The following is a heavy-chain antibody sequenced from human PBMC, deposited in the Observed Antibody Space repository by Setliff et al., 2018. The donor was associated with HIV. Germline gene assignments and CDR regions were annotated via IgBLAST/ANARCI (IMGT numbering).Heavy chain of an antibody. V-gene: IGHV4-59*01. D-gene: IGHD5-12*01. CDR1: DGSFSSDY. Sequence: LSLTCTVSDGSFSSDYWTWIRQTPGKGLEWIGYTYYSGSTKYNPSLTSRVTISVDTSKNHFSLKLTSVTAADTAVYYCARAEMATIVAFDIWGQGTMVTVSS. CDR2: TYYSGST. J-gene: IGHJ3*02. CDR3: ARAEMATIVAFDI.